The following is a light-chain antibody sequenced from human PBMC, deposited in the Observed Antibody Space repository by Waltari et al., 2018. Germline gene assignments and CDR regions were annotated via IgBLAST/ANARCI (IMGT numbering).Light chain of an antibody. CDR1: HLRSYY. V-gene: IGLV3-19*01. CDR3: NSRDTRGNHFVV. J-gene: IGLJ2*01. CDR2: DKD. Sequence: ALGQTVRITCQGDHLRSYYVSWYQQKPGQAPMLVIYDKDNRPSGIPERFSGSSSGNIASLTITGAQAEDEADYYCNSRDTRGNHFVVFGGGTKLTVL.